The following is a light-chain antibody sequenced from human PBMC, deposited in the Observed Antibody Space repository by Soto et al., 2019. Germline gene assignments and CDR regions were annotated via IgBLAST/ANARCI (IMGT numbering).Light chain of an antibody. CDR1: QIISTY. J-gene: IGKJ4*01. CDR3: QQSYSTPRT. V-gene: IGKV1-39*01. Sequence: DIQMTQSPSSLSASVGDRVTITCRASQIISTYLNWYQQRAGLAPRLLIYAASSLQSGVPPRFSGSGSGTDFTLTISSLQPEDFATYYCQQSYSTPRTFGGGTKVDIK. CDR2: AAS.